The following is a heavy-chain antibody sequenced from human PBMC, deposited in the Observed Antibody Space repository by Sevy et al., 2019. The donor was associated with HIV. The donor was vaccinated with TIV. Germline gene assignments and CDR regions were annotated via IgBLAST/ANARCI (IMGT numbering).Heavy chain of an antibody. J-gene: IGHJ4*01. CDR3: ARDKYYYVSGSFDY. V-gene: IGHV1-69*13. Sequence: ASVKVSCKASGGIFRSNAISWVRQAPGQGLEWMGGIIAVFGTTNYAQKFQGRVTVSADESRSTAYMELISLRSEDTAVYYCARDKYYYVSGSFDYWGQGTQVTVSS. CDR2: IIAVFGTT. D-gene: IGHD3-10*01. CDR1: GGIFRSNA.